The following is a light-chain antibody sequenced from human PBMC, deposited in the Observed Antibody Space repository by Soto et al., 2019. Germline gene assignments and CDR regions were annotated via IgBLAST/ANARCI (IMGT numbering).Light chain of an antibody. J-gene: IGKJ1*01. V-gene: IGKV3-20*01. CDR1: QSVSSSY. CDR2: GAS. CDR3: HHYGSSRT. Sequence: EIVLTQSPGTLSLSPGERATLSCRASQSVSSSYLAWYQQKLGQAPRLLMYGASSRATGIPDRFSGSGSGTDFTHTISRLEPEDFAVYYCHHYGSSRTFGQGTKVEIK.